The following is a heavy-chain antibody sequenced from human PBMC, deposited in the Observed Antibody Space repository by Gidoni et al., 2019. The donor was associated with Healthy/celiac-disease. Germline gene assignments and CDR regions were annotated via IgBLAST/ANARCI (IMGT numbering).Heavy chain of an antibody. J-gene: IGHJ6*02. V-gene: IGHV1-2*02. CDR3: AKNYDFWSDYYYYYGMDV. CDR1: GYTFTGYY. D-gene: IGHD3-3*01. Sequence: QVQLVQSGAEVKKPGSSVKVSCKASGYTFTGYYMHWVRQAPGQGLEWMGWIKPNSGGTNYAQKFQGRVTMTRDTSISTAYMELSRLRSDDTAVYYCAKNYDFWSDYYYYYGMDVWGQGTTVTVSS. CDR2: IKPNSGGT.